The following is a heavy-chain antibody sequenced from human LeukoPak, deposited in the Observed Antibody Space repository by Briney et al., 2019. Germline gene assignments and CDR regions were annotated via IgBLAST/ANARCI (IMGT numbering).Heavy chain of an antibody. V-gene: IGHV3-23*01. Sequence: GGSLRLSCAASGFTFSSYAMSWVRQTPGKGLEWVSAISGSGGSTYYADSVKGRFTISRDNSKNTLYLQMNSLRAEDTAVYYCAKDRGYGQGAFDIWGQGTMVTVSS. CDR2: ISGSGGST. CDR1: GFTFSSYA. D-gene: IGHD5-18*01. CDR3: AKDRGYGQGAFDI. J-gene: IGHJ3*02.